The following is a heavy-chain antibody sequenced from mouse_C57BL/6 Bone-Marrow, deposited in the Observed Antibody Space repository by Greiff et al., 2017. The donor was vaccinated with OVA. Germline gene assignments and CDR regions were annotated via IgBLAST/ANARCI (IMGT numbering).Heavy chain of an antibody. J-gene: IGHJ2*01. D-gene: IGHD3-1*01. CDR2: ISYDGSN. CDR3: AREGYEYFDY. Sequence: EVKLVESGPGLVKPSQSLSLTCSVTGYSITSGYYWNWIRQFPGNKLEWMGYISYDGSNNYNPSLKNRISITRDTSKNQFFLKLNSVTTEDTATYYCAREGYEYFDYWGQGTTLTVSS. V-gene: IGHV3-6*01. CDR1: GYSITSGYY.